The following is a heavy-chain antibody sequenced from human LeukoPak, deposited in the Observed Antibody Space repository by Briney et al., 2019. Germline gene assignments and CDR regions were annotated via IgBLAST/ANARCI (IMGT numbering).Heavy chain of an antibody. CDR1: GGTFSSYA. CDR2: IIPIFGTA. CDR3: ARGFDDRGGNYFDY. Sequence: SVKVSCKASGGTFSSYAISWVRQAPGQGLEWMGGIIPIFGTANYAQKFQGRVTITTDESTSTAYMELSSLRSEDTAVYHCARGFDDRGGNYFDYWGQGTLVTVSS. D-gene: IGHD3-22*01. J-gene: IGHJ4*02. V-gene: IGHV1-69*05.